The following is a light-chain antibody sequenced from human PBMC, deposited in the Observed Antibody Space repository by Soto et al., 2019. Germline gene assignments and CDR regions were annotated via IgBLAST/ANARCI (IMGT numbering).Light chain of an antibody. CDR1: SSNIGAGYD. CDR3: QSYDSSRRGV. Sequence: QSVLTQPPSLSGAPGQRVTISCTGSSSNIGAGYDVHWYQQLPGTAPKLLIYSNNNRPSGVPDRFSGSKSGTSASLAITGLQAEEEADYYCQSYDSSRRGVFGGGTKLTVL. CDR2: SNN. J-gene: IGLJ3*02. V-gene: IGLV1-40*01.